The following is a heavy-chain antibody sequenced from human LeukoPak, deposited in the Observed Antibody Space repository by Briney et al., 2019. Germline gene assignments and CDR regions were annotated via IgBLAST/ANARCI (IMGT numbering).Heavy chain of an antibody. V-gene: IGHV1-69*04. D-gene: IGHD6-6*01. CDR3: ARVGYSSSDY. CDR1: GGTFSTYA. CDR2: IIPALGIT. Sequence: SVKVSCKASGGTFSTYALTWVRQAPGQGLEWMGRIIPALGITNYAQRFQGRLTITADKATGTGYMELSSLTSEDTAVYYCARVGYSSSDYWGQGTLVTVSS. J-gene: IGHJ4*02.